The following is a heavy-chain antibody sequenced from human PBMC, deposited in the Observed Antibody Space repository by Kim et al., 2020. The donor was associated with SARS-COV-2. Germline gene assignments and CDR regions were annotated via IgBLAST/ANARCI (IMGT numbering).Heavy chain of an antibody. D-gene: IGHD6-13*01. Sequence: YYSTSLKTRRTISKDTSKNQVVLTMTNMDPVDTATYYCARVAAAGDTIDYWGQGTLVTVSS. CDR3: ARVAAAGDTIDY. J-gene: IGHJ4*02. V-gene: IGHV2-70*01.